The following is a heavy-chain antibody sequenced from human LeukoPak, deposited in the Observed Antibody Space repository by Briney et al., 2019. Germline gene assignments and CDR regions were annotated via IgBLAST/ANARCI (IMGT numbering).Heavy chain of an antibody. J-gene: IGHJ6*03. V-gene: IGHV3-21*01. CDR2: ISSFSGYI. Sequence: GGSLRLSCAASGFTFSSYSMNWVRQAPGKGLEWVSSISSFSGYIYYADSVKGRFTISRDNAKSSLHLQMNSLKVEDTGVYYCARDPSPRTSYYYYYMDVWGKGTTVTVSS. CDR3: ARDPSPRTSYYYYYMDV. CDR1: GFTFSSYS. D-gene: IGHD2-2*01.